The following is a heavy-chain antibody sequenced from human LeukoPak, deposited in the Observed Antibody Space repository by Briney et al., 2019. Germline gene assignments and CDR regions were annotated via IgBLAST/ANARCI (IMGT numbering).Heavy chain of an antibody. Sequence: SETLSLTCTVSGGSISSSSYYWGWIRQPPGKGLEWIGSIYHSGSTYYNPSLKSRVTIAVETSKNQFSLKLSSVTAADTAVYYCARDGDYGSGSYYDNFDYWGQGTLVTVSS. CDR1: GGSISSSSYY. J-gene: IGHJ4*02. D-gene: IGHD3-10*01. CDR3: ARDGDYGSGSYYDNFDY. V-gene: IGHV4-39*07. CDR2: IYHSGST.